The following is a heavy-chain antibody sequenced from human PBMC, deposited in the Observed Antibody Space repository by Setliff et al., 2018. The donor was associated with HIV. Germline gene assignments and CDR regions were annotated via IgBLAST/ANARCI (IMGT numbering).Heavy chain of an antibody. D-gene: IGHD2-8*01. CDR3: ARHSPNVGVRGDAFDI. V-gene: IGHV4-59*08. CDR2: IHYSGAT. CDR1: GGSISSHY. J-gene: IGHJ3*02. Sequence: SETLSLTCTVSGGSISSHYWIWIRQPPGKGLEWIGCIHYSGATNYNPSLKSRVTISLDTSRTQFSLRLSSVTAADTAVYYCARHSPNVGVRGDAFDIWGQGTVVTVSS.